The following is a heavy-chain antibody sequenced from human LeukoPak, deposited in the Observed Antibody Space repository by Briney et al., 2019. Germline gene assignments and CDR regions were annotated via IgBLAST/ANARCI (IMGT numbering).Heavy chain of an antibody. J-gene: IGHJ4*02. CDR3: ARVGSSSWSTFDY. V-gene: IGHV4-59*11. CDR2: IYYSGST. CDR1: SGSISSHY. D-gene: IGHD6-13*01. Sequence: SETLSLTCTVSSGSISSHYWSWIRQPPGKGLEWIGYIYYSGSTNYNPSLKSRVTISVDTSKNQFSLKLSSVTAADTAVYYCARVGSSSWSTFDYWGQGTLVTVSS.